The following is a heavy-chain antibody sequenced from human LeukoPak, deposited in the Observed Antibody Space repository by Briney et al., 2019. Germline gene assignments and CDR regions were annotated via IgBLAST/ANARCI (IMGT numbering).Heavy chain of an antibody. CDR2: IDEGGSGK. D-gene: IGHD5-24*01. V-gene: IGHV3-7*01. J-gene: IGHJ4*02. CDR3: ARDRGDGYNYRSPFDS. Sequence: GGSLRLSCAASGFLFNKYWMSWVRQAPGKGLEWVGNIDEGGSGKWYVDSVKGRFTTSRDNAKNSLFSEMNSLRVEDTAIYYCARDRGDGYNYRSPFDSWGQGTLVTVSS. CDR1: GFLFNKYW.